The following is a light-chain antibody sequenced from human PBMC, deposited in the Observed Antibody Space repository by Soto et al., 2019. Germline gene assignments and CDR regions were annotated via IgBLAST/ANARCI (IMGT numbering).Light chain of an antibody. CDR2: AAS. Sequence: EIVLTQSPGTLSLSPGERATLYCRASQSASSNYLAWYQQKPGQAPRLLIYAASTRATGIPDRFSGSGSGTDFTLTISRLEPEDFAVYYCQQYGRSPPLIFGGGTKVEIK. J-gene: IGKJ4*01. CDR3: QQYGRSPPLI. CDR1: QSASSNY. V-gene: IGKV3-20*01.